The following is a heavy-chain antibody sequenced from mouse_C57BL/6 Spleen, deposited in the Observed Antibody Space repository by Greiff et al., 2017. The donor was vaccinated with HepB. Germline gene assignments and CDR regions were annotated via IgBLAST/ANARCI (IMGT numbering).Heavy chain of an antibody. D-gene: IGHD2-12*01. J-gene: IGHJ2*01. CDR1: GFTFSSYG. V-gene: IGHV5-6*01. CDR2: ISSGGSYT. CDR3: ARHYSPGGYFDY. Sequence: EVQGVESGGDLVKPGGSLKLSCAASGFTFSSYGMSWVRQTPDKRLEWVATISSGGSYTYYPDSVKGRFTISRDNAKNTLYLQMSSLKSEDTAMYYCARHYSPGGYFDYWGQGTTLTVSS.